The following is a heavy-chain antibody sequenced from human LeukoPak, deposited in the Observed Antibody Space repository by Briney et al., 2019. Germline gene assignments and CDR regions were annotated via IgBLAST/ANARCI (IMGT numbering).Heavy chain of an antibody. CDR2: IYSGSST. J-gene: IGHJ6*02. CDR3: ARDSSGYYDCGMDV. V-gene: IGHV3-53*04. Sequence: GGSLRLSCAASGFTVSSNYMSWVRQAPGKGLEWVSVIYSGSSTYYADSVKGRFTISRHNSKNTLYLQMNSLRGEDTAVYYWARDSSGYYDCGMDVWGQGTTVPVSS. CDR1: GFTVSSNY. D-gene: IGHD6-19*01.